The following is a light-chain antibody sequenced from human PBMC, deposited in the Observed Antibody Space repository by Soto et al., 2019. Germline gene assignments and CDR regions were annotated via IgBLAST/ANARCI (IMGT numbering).Light chain of an antibody. V-gene: IGKV1-5*03. J-gene: IGKJ3*01. Sequence: DIQMTQSPSTLSASVGDRVTITCRASQSISSWLAWYQQKPGKAPKLLIYKASSLESGVPSRFSGSGSGTEFTLTISSLQPDDFATSNCQQSFTFGPETNVDIK. CDR3: QQSFT. CDR2: KAS. CDR1: QSISSW.